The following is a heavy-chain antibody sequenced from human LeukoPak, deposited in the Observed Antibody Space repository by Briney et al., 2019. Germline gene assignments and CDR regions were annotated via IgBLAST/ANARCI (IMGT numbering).Heavy chain of an antibody. CDR3: APRIVGATVVDL. Sequence: GGSLGLSCAASGFTFSSYAMSWVRQAPGKGLEWVSVISGSGGSTYYADSVKGRFTISRDNSKNTLYLQMNSLRAEDTAVYYCAPRIVGATVVDLWGRGTLVTVSS. D-gene: IGHD1-26*01. CDR1: GFTFSSYA. CDR2: ISGSGGST. V-gene: IGHV3-23*01. J-gene: IGHJ2*01.